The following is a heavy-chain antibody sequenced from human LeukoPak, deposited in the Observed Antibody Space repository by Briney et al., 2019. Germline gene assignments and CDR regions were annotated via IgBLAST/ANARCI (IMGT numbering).Heavy chain of an antibody. CDR1: GFTFSDYG. V-gene: IGHV3-30*02. CDR2: IRYDASNK. D-gene: IGHD6-13*01. J-gene: IGHJ2*01. CDR3: AKDFSSSSLGSWYFDL. Sequence: GGSLRLSCAASGFTFSDYGMHWVRQAPGKGLEWVAFIRYDASNKYYGDSVKGRFTVSSDNVKNTLYLQMNSLRTEDTAVYYCAKDFSSSSLGSWYFDLWGRGALVTVYS.